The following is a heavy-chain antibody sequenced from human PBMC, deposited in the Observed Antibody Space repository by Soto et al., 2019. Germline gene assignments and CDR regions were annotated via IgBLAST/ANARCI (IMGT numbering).Heavy chain of an antibody. D-gene: IGHD1-1*01. CDR3: ARESTAGTAYAFNI. V-gene: IGHV3-11*01. Sequence: QVQLVESGGGLVKPGGSLRLSCAASGFTFSDYYMCWLRQAPGRGLEWVSYISSGGRTIYYADSARGRSTISRDNAKNSRYRQMNCLRAEDTAVYYCARESTAGTAYAFNIWGQGTMVTVSS. CDR2: ISSGGRTI. J-gene: IGHJ3*02. CDR1: GFTFSDYY.